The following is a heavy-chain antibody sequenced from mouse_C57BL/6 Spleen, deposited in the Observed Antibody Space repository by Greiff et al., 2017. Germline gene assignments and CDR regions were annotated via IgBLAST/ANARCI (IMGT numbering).Heavy chain of an antibody. CDR2: ISSGSSTI. V-gene: IGHV5-17*01. Sequence: DVMLVESGGGLVKPGGSLKLSCAASGFTFSDYGMHWVRQAPEKGLEWVAYISSGSSTIYYADTVKGRFTLSRDNAKNTLFLQMTSLRSEDTAMYYCARDYYYGSSYHYFDYWGQGTTLTVSS. J-gene: IGHJ2*01. CDR3: ARDYYYGSSYHYFDY. D-gene: IGHD1-1*01. CDR1: GFTFSDYG.